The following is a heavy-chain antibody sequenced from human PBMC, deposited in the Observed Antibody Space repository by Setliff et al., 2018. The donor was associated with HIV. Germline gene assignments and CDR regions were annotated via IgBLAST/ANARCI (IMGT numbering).Heavy chain of an antibody. Sequence: PSETLSLTCTVSGGPIRSPNWWSWVRQPPGKGLEWIGEIFHGGNTNYSPSLESRVTLSVDKSKNQFSLRLSSVTAADTAVYSCATLAAAGESYDYWGQGSLVTVSS. CDR3: ATLAAAGESYDY. J-gene: IGHJ4*02. CDR1: GGPIRSPNW. D-gene: IGHD6-13*01. V-gene: IGHV4-4*02. CDR2: IFHGGNT.